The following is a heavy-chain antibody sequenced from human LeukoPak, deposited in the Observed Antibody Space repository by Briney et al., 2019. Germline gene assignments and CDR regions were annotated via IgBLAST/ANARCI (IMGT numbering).Heavy chain of an antibody. CDR3: ARVNLGDDAFDI. CDR1: GGSISSSSYY. Sequence: PSETLSLTCTVSGGSISSSSYYWGWIRQPPGKGLECIGSISYSGSTYYNPSLKSRVTISVDTSKNQFSLKVNSVTAADTAVYYCARVNLGDDAFDIWGQGTMVTVSS. J-gene: IGHJ3*02. V-gene: IGHV4-39*07. CDR2: ISYSGST. D-gene: IGHD3-16*01.